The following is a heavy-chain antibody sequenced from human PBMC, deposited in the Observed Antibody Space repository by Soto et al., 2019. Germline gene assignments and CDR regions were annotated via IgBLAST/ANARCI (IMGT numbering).Heavy chain of an antibody. Sequence: SETLSLTCTVSGGSVSTGMKYWGWVRQPPGKALEFIGYMYKTGETLLNSSLKSRVTLSMETSKNQFSLTLSSVTAAGTAVYFCMTAHESGDLLGMSVWGPGTTVTVSS. CDR2: MYKTGET. V-gene: IGHV4-61*01. D-gene: IGHD2-21*01. J-gene: IGHJ6*02. CDR3: MTAHESGDLLGMSV. CDR1: GGSVSTGMKY.